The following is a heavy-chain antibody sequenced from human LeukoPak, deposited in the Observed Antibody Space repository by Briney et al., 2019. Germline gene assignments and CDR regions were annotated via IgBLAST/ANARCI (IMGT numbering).Heavy chain of an antibody. V-gene: IGHV2-5*02. Sequence: ESGPTLVKPTQTLTLTCTFSGFSLSTSGVGVGWIRQPPGKALEWLAFIFWDDGKRYSPSLKSRLTITKDTSKNQVVLTMTNLDPVDTATYYCAHRPHYSGSGSYSFQHWGQGTLVTVSS. D-gene: IGHD3-10*01. CDR2: IFWDDGK. CDR3: AHRPHYSGSGSYSFQH. J-gene: IGHJ1*01. CDR1: GFSLSTSGVG.